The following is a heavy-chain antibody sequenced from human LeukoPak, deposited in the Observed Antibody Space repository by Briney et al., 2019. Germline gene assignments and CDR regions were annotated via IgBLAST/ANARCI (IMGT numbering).Heavy chain of an antibody. D-gene: IGHD5-12*01. V-gene: IGHV3-30*04. CDR3: AREGRGAEYFQH. Sequence: GRSLRLSCAASGFTFSSYAMHWVRQAPGKGLEWVAVISYVGSNKYYADSVKGRFTISRDNSKNTLYLQMNSLRAEDTAVYYCAREGRGAEYFQHWGQGTLVTVSS. J-gene: IGHJ1*01. CDR1: GFTFSSYA. CDR2: ISYVGSNK.